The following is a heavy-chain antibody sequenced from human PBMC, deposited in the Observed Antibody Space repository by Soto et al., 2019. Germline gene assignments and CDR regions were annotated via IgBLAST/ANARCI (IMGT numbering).Heavy chain of an antibody. CDR1: GFTFIYSS. CDR3: ARERGGSYYFDY. V-gene: IGHV3-48*02. D-gene: IGHD1-26*01. Sequence: EVQLVESGGGLVQPGGSLRLSCAASGFTFIYSSMNWVRQAPGKGLEWVAYISSSSSSIHYADSVKGPFTISRDHAKRSRYVQMNSLGDGETAVYCCARERGGSYYFDYWGQGSLVTVSS. J-gene: IGHJ4*02. CDR2: ISSSSSSI.